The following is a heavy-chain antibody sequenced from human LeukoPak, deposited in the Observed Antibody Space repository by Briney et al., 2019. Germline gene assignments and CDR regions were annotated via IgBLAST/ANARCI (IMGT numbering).Heavy chain of an antibody. D-gene: IGHD4-17*01. CDR3: ARDRGTLTLVDAFDI. Sequence: PGVSLRLSCAAYGFAFRSYTMNWVRLAPGKGLEWVSSISSTARYKYYADSVRGRFTISRDNANNSLSLEMDSLRAEDTAVYFSARDRGTLTLVDAFDIWGPGTTVTVSS. V-gene: IGHV3-21*01. CDR1: GFAFRSYT. CDR2: ISSTARYK. J-gene: IGHJ3*02.